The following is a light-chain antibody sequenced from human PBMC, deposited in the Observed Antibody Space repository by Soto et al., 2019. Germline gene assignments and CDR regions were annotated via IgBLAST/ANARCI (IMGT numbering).Light chain of an antibody. V-gene: IGKV1-27*01. Sequence: DIQMTQSPSAMSVSIGDRVTITCRASQAISSYLAWFQQKPGKVPKLLIYAASTLLSGVPSRFSGSGSGTDFTLTISSLQPEDVATYYCQKYNTAPLTFGQGTKVEIK. CDR3: QKYNTAPLT. J-gene: IGKJ1*01. CDR1: QAISSY. CDR2: AAS.